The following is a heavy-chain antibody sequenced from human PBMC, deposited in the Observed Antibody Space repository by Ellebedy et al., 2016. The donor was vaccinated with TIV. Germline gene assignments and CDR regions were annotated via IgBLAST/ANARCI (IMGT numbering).Heavy chain of an antibody. J-gene: IGHJ4*02. CDR3: ARWPFNCSGGSCYQDY. Sequence: SVKVSCXASGGTFSSYAISWVRQAPGQGLEWMGGIIPIFGTANYAQKFQGRVTITADESTSTAYMELSSLRSEDTAVYYCARWPFNCSGGSCYQDYWGQGTLVTVSS. CDR1: GGTFSSYA. D-gene: IGHD2-15*01. CDR2: IIPIFGTA. V-gene: IGHV1-69*13.